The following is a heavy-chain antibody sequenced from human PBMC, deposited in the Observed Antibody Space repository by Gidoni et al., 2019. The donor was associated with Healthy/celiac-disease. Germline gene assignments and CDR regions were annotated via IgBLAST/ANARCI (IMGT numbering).Heavy chain of an antibody. Sequence: QVQLVESGGGLVKPGGSLRLSCAASGFTFSDYYMSWIRQAPGKGLGCVSYISSSSSYTNYADSVKGRFTISRDNAKNSLYLQMNSLRAEDTAVYYCARDADSSGYFGYWGQGTLVTVSS. CDR3: ARDADSSGYFGY. D-gene: IGHD3-22*01. CDR2: ISSSSSYT. J-gene: IGHJ4*02. CDR1: GFTFSDYY. V-gene: IGHV3-11*06.